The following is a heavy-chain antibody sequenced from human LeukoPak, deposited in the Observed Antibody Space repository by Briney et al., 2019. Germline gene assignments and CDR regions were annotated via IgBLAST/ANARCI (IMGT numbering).Heavy chain of an antibody. J-gene: IGHJ4*02. V-gene: IGHV4-4*09. D-gene: IGHD6-6*01. Sequence: PSETLSLTCTVSSDSISSYYWSWIRQPPGKGLEWIGYIYTGGGTNYSPSLKSRVILSVDTSKNQFSLKLSSVTAADTAVYYCARLTRLSSSPDRYYLDYWGQGTLVTVSS. CDR1: SDSISSYY. CDR3: ARLTRLSSSPDRYYLDY. CDR2: IYTGGGT.